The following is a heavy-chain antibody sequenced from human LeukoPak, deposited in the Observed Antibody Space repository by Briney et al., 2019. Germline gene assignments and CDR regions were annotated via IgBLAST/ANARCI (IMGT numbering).Heavy chain of an antibody. D-gene: IGHD2-2*01. Sequence: PSETLSLTCAVSGYSISSGYYWGWIRQPPGKGLEWIGSIYHGGSTYYNPSLKSRVTISVDTSKNQFSLELSSVTAADTAVYYCARVIVVVPAAFFDPWGQGTLVTVSS. V-gene: IGHV4-38-2*01. CDR1: GYSISSGYY. J-gene: IGHJ5*02. CDR2: IYHGGST. CDR3: ARVIVVVPAAFFDP.